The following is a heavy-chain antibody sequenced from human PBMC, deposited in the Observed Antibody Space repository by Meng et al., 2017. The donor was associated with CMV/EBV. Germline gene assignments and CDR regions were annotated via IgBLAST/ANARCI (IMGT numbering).Heavy chain of an antibody. D-gene: IGHD1-26*01. Sequence: GGSLRLSCAASGFTFSSYAMHWVRQAPGKGLEWVAVISYDGSNKYYADSVKGRFTISRDNSKNTLYLQMNSLRAEDTAVYYCARESFGSHSDYWGQGTLVTVSS. J-gene: IGHJ4*02. V-gene: IGHV3-30-3*01. CDR3: ARESFGSHSDY. CDR1: GFTFSSYA. CDR2: ISYDGSNK.